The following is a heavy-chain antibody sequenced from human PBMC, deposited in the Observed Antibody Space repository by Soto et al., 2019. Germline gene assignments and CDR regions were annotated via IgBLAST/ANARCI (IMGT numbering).Heavy chain of an antibody. V-gene: IGHV6-1*01. CDR1: GDSVSSNSAG. J-gene: IGHJ4*01. CDR2: TYYRSKWYY. CDR3: ARGEQYSGKIFDY. Sequence: SQTLSLTCAITGDSVSSNSAGWSWVRQSPSRGLEWLGRTYYRSKWYYEYAVSVRGRITINPDTSMNQYSLQLSSMTPEDTAVYCGARGEQYSGKIFDYWGQGTLVTVSS. D-gene: IGHD1-26*01.